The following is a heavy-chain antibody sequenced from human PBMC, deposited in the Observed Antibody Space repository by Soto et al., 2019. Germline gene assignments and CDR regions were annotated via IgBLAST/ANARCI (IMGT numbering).Heavy chain of an antibody. CDR1: GYTFTANY. D-gene: IGHD1-26*01. CDR2: INTNNGGT. J-gene: IGHJ3*02. V-gene: IGHV1-2*02. CDR3: ARGSFVGANGGADAFDS. Sequence: VQLVQSEADVEKPGASVTVSCKTSGYTFTANYIHWVRQAPGQGLEWMGWINTNNGGTHFAQKFQDGVTLTRDKSIRTDYMELRRLKSDDTAIYYCARGSFVGANGGADAFDSWGQGTMVSVSS.